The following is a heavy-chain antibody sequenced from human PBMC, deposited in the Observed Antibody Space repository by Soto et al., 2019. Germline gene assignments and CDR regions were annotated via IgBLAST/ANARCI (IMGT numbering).Heavy chain of an antibody. V-gene: IGHV1-18*01. CDR1: GYTFTSYG. D-gene: IGHD6-13*01. J-gene: IGHJ2*01. CDR2: ISAYNGNT. Sequence: QVQLVQSGAEVMKPGASVKVSCKASGYTFTSYGISWVRHAPGQGLEWMGWISAYNGNTKYAQKLQGRFTLTTISSKNTDYMLLTSLRSDATAVYYCASAIGAAGNRGYLDLWGHGTMVTVSS. CDR3: ASAIGAAGNRGYLDL.